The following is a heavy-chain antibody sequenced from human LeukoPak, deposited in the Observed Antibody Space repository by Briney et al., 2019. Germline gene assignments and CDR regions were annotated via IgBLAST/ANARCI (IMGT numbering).Heavy chain of an antibody. J-gene: IGHJ4*02. Sequence: SGPTLVNPTQTLTLTCTFSGFSFSSYGVGVGWIRQPPGKALEWLALIYWDGDRRYSPSLESRLTITKDTSKNQVVLTMTNMDPGDTATYYCAHRQLLEPFVGGTSFDYWGQGTLVAVS. V-gene: IGHV2-5*02. CDR1: GFSFSSYGVG. D-gene: IGHD1/OR15-1a*01. CDR2: IYWDGDR. CDR3: AHRQLLEPFVGGTSFDY.